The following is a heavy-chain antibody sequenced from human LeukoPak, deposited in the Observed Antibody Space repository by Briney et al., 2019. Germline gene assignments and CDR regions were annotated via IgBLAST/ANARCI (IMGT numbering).Heavy chain of an antibody. D-gene: IGHD6-13*01. V-gene: IGHV3-23*01. CDR3: AKLPYSSSWPYYYYYMDV. CDR1: GFTFSSYA. J-gene: IGHJ6*03. Sequence: GGSLRLSCAASGFTFSSYAMSWVRQAPGKGLEWVSAISGSGGSTYYADSVKGRFTISRDNSKNTLYLQMNSLRAEDTAVYYCAKLPYSSSWPYYYYYMDVWGKGTPVTISS. CDR2: ISGSGGST.